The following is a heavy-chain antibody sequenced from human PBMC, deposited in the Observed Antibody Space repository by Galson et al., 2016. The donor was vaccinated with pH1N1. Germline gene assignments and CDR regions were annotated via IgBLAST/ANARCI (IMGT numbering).Heavy chain of an antibody. CDR3: ARSARVWFDSSGYYPHYFDN. CDR1: GYTFTRNW. D-gene: IGHD3-22*01. CDR2: VYPGDSDT. V-gene: IGHV5-51*01. Sequence: QSGAEVKKPGESLKISCQASGYTFTRNWIAWVRQMPGRGLEWMGMVYPGDSDTRYNPSFQGQVTISADKSISTTYPHWSSLDAADTAMYFCARSARVWFDSSGYYPHYFDNWGQGTLVTVSS. J-gene: IGHJ4*02.